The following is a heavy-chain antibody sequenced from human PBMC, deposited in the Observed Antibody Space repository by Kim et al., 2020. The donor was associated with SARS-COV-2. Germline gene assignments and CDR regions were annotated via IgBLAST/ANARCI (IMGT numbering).Heavy chain of an antibody. J-gene: IGHJ6*02. D-gene: IGHD3-3*01. V-gene: IGHV4-4*07. Sequence: SETLSLTCTVSGGSISSYYWSWIRQPAGKGLEWIGRIYTSGSTNYNPSLKSRVTMSVDTSKNQFSLKLSSVTAADTAVYYCARDLLTNGTYYDFWSGYYDYGMDVWGQGTTVTVSS. CDR1: GGSISSYY. CDR2: IYTSGST. CDR3: ARDLLTNGTYYDFWSGYYDYGMDV.